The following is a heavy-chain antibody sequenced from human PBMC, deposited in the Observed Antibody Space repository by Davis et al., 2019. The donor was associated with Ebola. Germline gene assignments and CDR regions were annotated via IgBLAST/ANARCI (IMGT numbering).Heavy chain of an antibody. V-gene: IGHV3-48*03. CDR1: GFTFSSYE. J-gene: IGHJ4*02. Sequence: GESLKISCAASGFTFSSYEMNWVRQAPGKGLEWVSYISSSGSTIYYADSVKGRFTISRDNAKNSLYLQMNSLRAEDTAVYYCARGRIYYDSSGYSLNYWGQGTLVTVSS. CDR2: ISSSGSTI. D-gene: IGHD3-22*01. CDR3: ARGRIYYDSSGYSLNY.